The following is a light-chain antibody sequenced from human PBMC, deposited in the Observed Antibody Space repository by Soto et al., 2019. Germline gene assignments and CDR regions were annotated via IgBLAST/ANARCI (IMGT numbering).Light chain of an antibody. Sequence: ESVLTQSPGTLSLYPGERATLSCRASQSVSSSYLAWYQQKPGQAPRLLIYGASSRATGIPDRFSGSGSGTDFTLTISRLEPEDFAVYYCQQYGSSPQTFGQGTKV. CDR1: QSVSSSY. CDR2: GAS. J-gene: IGKJ1*01. V-gene: IGKV3-20*01. CDR3: QQYGSSPQT.